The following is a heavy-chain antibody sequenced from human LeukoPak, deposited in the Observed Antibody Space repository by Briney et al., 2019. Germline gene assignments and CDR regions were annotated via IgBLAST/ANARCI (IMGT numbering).Heavy chain of an antibody. V-gene: IGHV3-20*04. J-gene: IGHJ4*02. CDR2: INWIGSGT. Sequence: GGSLRLSCAASGFIFDDYGMSWVRQAPGKGLEWISGINWIGSGTGYSDSVKGRFTISGDNAKNSLYLQMNSLRAEDTALYYCARVARGYSYGYEADYWGQGTLVTVSS. CDR1: GFIFDDYG. CDR3: ARVARGYSYGYEADY. D-gene: IGHD5-18*01.